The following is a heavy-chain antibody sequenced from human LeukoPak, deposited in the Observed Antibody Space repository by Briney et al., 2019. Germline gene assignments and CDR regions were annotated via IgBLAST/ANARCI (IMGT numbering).Heavy chain of an antibody. Sequence: GGSLRLSCAASGFTFSNYAMHWVRQAPGRGLDWVAVISYDETNKYYADSVKGRFSISRDNAKSSLYLQMNSLRAEDTATYYCARERARGFSNWGQGTLVTVSS. CDR3: ARERARGFSN. D-gene: IGHD3-10*01. CDR1: GFTFSNYA. V-gene: IGHV3-30*04. CDR2: ISYDETNK. J-gene: IGHJ4*02.